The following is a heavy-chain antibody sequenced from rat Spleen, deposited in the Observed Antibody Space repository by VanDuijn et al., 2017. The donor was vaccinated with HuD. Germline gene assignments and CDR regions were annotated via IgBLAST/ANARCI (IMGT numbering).Heavy chain of an antibody. D-gene: IGHD1-2*01. Sequence: EVQLVETGGGLVQPGESLKLSCVASGFTFSSYWMYWIRQAPGEGLEWVSSISPDGGSTYYPDSVKGRFTISRDNAENTVYLQMNSPRAEDTATYYCGKDMNYYRRYPFYVMGEWGQGTSVTVSS. CDR2: ISPDGGST. J-gene: IGHJ4*01. V-gene: IGHV5-58*01. CDR1: GFTFSSYW. CDR3: GKDMNYYRRYPFYVMGE.